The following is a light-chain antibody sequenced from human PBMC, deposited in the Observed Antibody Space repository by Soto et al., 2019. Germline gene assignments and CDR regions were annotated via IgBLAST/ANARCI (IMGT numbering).Light chain of an antibody. Sequence: QSVLTQPASVSGSPGQSITISCTGISSDVGAYDYVSWYQHQPGKAPKLMIYEVSNRPSGVSNRFSGSKSGNTASLAISGLQAEDEADYYCSSYTSSSTLVFGGGTKVTVL. CDR2: EVS. V-gene: IGLV2-14*01. CDR1: SSDVGAYDY. J-gene: IGLJ2*01. CDR3: SSYTSSSTLV.